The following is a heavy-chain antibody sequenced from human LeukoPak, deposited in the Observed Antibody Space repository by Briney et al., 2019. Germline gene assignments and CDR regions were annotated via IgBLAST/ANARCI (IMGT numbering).Heavy chain of an antibody. J-gene: IGHJ6*03. CDR1: GFTFSSYW. CDR2: INSDGSTT. CDR3: ARGGLGTLVGGTYWYYYYMDV. D-gene: IGHD3-10*01. V-gene: IGHV3-74*01. Sequence: PGGSLRLSCAASGFTFSSYWMHWVRQAPGKGLVWVSRINSDGSTTSDADSVKGRITISRDNAKNTMFLQMDSLRVEDTGVYYCARGGLGTLVGGTYWYYYYMDVWARGPRSPSP.